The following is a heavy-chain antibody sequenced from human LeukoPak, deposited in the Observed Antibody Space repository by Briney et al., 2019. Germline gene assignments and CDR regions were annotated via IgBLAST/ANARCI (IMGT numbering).Heavy chain of an antibody. Sequence: SETLSLTCTVSGGSISSYYWSWIRQPAGKGLEWIGRIYTSGNTNYNPSLKSRVTMSLDTSKTQFSLKLHSVTAADTAVYYCARSAVAGTVGYYYYYMDVWDKGTTVTVSS. CDR1: GGSISSYY. CDR2: IYTSGNT. D-gene: IGHD6-13*01. V-gene: IGHV4-4*07. CDR3: ARSAVAGTVGYYYYYMDV. J-gene: IGHJ6*03.